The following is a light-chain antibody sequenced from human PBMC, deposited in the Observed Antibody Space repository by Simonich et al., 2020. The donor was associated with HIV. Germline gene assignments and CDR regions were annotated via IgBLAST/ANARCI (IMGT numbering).Light chain of an antibody. CDR1: SSDVGGYNY. Sequence: QSALTQPTSVSGSPGQSITISCTGVSSDVGGYNYVSWYQQHPGKAPKLMIYDVSKRPSGVSNRFSGSKSGDTASLTISGLQAEDEADYYCDSYTSSSTWVLGGGTKLTVL. J-gene: IGLJ3*02. CDR2: DVS. CDR3: DSYTSSSTWV. V-gene: IGLV2-14*01.